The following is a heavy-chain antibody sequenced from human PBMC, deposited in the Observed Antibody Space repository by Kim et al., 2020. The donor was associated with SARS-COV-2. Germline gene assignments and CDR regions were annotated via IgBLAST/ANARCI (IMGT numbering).Heavy chain of an antibody. V-gene: IGHV3-30*18. CDR3: AKDWAVADTLAGMDV. D-gene: IGHD6-19*01. J-gene: IGHJ6*02. Sequence: GGSLRLSCSASGFTFRSYGMNWVRQAPGKGLEWVADISYDGSTIYYADSVKGRFTISRDNSKNTLYLQMNSLRAEDTAVYYCAKDWAVADTLAGMDVWGRGTTVTVSS. CDR2: ISYDGSTI. CDR1: GFTFRSYG.